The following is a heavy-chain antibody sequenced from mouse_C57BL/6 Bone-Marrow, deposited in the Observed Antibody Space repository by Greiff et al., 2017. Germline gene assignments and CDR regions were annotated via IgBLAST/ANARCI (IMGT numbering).Heavy chain of an antibody. J-gene: IGHJ4*01. Sequence: VQLQQPGAELVKPGASVKMSCKASGYTLTSYWITWVKQRPGQGLEWIGVIYPGSGSTNYNEKFKSKATLTVDTSSSTAYMQLSSLTSEDSAVYYCAREGYGSSFYAMDYWGQGTSVTVSS. D-gene: IGHD1-1*01. V-gene: IGHV1-55*01. CDR2: IYPGSGST. CDR3: AREGYGSSFYAMDY. CDR1: GYTLTSYW.